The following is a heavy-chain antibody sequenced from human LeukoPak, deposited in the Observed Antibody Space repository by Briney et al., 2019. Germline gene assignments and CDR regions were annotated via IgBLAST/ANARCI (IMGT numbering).Heavy chain of an antibody. D-gene: IGHD6-25*01. Sequence: PSETLSLTCTVSGGSISGDHWSWIRQPAGKGLEWIGRIYTGSGTTNYNPSLKSRVTMSEDASENQVSLILSSVNAEDTAVYYCARDQGRRGVPVSSISAGIFNWFDPWGQGTLVTVSS. CDR1: GGSISGDH. J-gene: IGHJ5*02. CDR3: ARDQGRRGVPVSSISAGIFNWFDP. V-gene: IGHV4-4*07. CDR2: IYTGSGTT.